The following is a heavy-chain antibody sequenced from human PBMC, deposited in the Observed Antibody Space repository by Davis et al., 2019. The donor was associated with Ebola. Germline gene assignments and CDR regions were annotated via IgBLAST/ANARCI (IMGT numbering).Heavy chain of an antibody. CDR2: ISSSSSTI. Sequence: GGSLRLSCAASGFTFSSYSMNWVRQAPGKGLEWVSYISSSSSTIYYADSVKGRFTISRDNTKNSLYLQMNSLRDEDTAVYYCARDSGKQLVGWYFDLWGRGTLVTVSS. CDR1: GFTFSSYS. D-gene: IGHD6-6*01. V-gene: IGHV3-48*02. J-gene: IGHJ2*01. CDR3: ARDSGKQLVGWYFDL.